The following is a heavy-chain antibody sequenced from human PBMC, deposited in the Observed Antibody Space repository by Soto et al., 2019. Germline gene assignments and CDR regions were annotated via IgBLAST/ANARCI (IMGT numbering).Heavy chain of an antibody. CDR2: IYWNDAQ. CDR1: GFSLTSGVVG. D-gene: IGHD6-13*01. V-gene: IGHV2-5*01. Sequence: QITLKESGPTLVKPPQTLTLTCTFSGFSLTSGVVGVGWIRQPPGEALAWLALIYWNDAQYYNPSLRTRLTIARDTSKNQVVLPMAHMDPVDTATYYCAHRLPGPTGYDVWGQGNTVTVSS. J-gene: IGHJ6*02. CDR3: AHRLPGPTGYDV.